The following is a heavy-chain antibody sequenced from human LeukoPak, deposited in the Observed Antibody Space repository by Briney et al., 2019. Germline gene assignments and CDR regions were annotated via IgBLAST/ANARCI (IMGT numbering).Heavy chain of an antibody. Sequence: PGGSLRLSCAASGFTFSSYWMHWVRQAPGKGLVWVSRINSDGSSTSYAGSVKGRFTISRDNAKNTLYLQMNSLRAEDTAVYYCASRLGRGAFDIWGQGTMVTVSS. CDR2: INSDGSST. J-gene: IGHJ3*02. CDR3: ASRLGRGAFDI. CDR1: GFTFSSYW. D-gene: IGHD5-12*01. V-gene: IGHV3-74*01.